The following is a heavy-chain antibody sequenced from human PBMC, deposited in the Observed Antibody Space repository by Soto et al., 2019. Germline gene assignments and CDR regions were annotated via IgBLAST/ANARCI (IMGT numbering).Heavy chain of an antibody. D-gene: IGHD6-19*01. CDR1: GFTFSSSA. Sequence: GGSLRLSCAASGFTFSSSAMSWVRQAPGKGLEWVSAISGSGGSTYYADSVKGRFTISRDNSKNTLYLQMNSLRAEDTAVYYCAKVSSGWYYFDYWGQGTLVTVSA. J-gene: IGHJ4*02. CDR3: AKVSSGWYYFDY. CDR2: ISGSGGST. V-gene: IGHV3-23*01.